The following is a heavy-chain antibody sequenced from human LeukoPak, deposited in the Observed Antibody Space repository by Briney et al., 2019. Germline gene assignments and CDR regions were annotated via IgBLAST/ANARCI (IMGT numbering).Heavy chain of an antibody. CDR3: ARPKWLRSNSYAFDI. CDR1: GYTFTGYY. Sequence: ASVKVSCKASGYTFTGYYMHWVRQAPGQGLEWMGWINPNSGDTNYAQKFQGRVTMTRDTSISTAYMELSRLRSDDTAVYYCARPKWLRSNSYAFDIWGQGTMVTVSS. J-gene: IGHJ3*02. CDR2: INPNSGDT. V-gene: IGHV1-2*02. D-gene: IGHD5-12*01.